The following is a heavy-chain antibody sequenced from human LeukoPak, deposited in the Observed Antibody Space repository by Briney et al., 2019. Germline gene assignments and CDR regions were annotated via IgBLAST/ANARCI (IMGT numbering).Heavy chain of an antibody. CDR3: ARDRTMIVVSDAFDI. J-gene: IGHJ3*02. D-gene: IGHD3-22*01. CDR1: GYTFTSYG. Sequence: ASVKVSCKASGYTFTSYGISWVRQAPGQGLEWMGWISAYNGNTNYAQKLQGRVTMTTDTSTSTAYMELRSLRSDDTAVYYCARDRTMIVVSDAFDIWGQGTMVTVSS. CDR2: ISAYNGNT. V-gene: IGHV1-18*01.